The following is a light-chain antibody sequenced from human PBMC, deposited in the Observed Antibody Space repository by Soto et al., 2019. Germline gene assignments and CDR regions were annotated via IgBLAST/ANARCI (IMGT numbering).Light chain of an antibody. V-gene: IGKV3-15*01. CDR2: GAS. CDR3: QQYSDSPIT. CDR1: QSVGKN. J-gene: IGKJ3*01. Sequence: EVVMTQSPVILSVSPGERATLSCRASQSVGKNLAWYQQRPGQAPRLLIHGASARRSGVPARFSGSGSGTDFTLTIISLQSDDFAVYYCQQYSDSPITFGPGTTVDLK.